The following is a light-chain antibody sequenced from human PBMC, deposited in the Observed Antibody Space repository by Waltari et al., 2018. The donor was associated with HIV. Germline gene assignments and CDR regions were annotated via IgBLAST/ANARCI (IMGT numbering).Light chain of an antibody. V-gene: IGLV3-25*03. CDR2: KDR. CDR3: QSADSSGTYWV. Sequence: SYELTQPPSASVSPGQTARITCSGDALAKQYAYWYQQKPGQAPVLVVYKDRERPSGIPERFSGSSSERTVTLTISGVQAEDEADYYCQSADSSGTYWVFGGGTKLTVL. J-gene: IGLJ3*02. CDR1: ALAKQY.